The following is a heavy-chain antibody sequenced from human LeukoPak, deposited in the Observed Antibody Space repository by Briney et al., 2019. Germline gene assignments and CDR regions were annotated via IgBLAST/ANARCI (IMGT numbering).Heavy chain of an antibody. V-gene: IGHV3-21*01. CDR3: AKDGCIAAAGYRPPPVCYYMDV. CDR1: GFTFSSYS. D-gene: IGHD6-13*01. J-gene: IGHJ6*03. CDR2: ISSSSSYI. Sequence: GGSLRLSCAASGFTFSSYSMNWVRQAPGKGLEWVSSISSSSSYIYYADSVKGRFTISRDNAKNSLYLQMNSLRAEDTAVYYCAKDGCIAAAGYRPPPVCYYMDVWGKGTTVTVSS.